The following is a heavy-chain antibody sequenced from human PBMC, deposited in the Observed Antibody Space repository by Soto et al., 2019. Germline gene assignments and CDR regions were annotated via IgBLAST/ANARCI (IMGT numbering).Heavy chain of an antibody. D-gene: IGHD2-21*02. CDR3: ARVAYCGGDCYSGYFDY. Sequence: PSETLSLTCPVSGGSISSYYWSWIRQPPGKGLEWIGYIYYSGSTNYNPSLKSRVTISVDTSKNQFSLKLSSVTAADTAVYYCARVAYCGGDCYSGYFDYWGQGTLVTVSS. CDR1: GGSISSYY. J-gene: IGHJ4*02. V-gene: IGHV4-59*01. CDR2: IYYSGST.